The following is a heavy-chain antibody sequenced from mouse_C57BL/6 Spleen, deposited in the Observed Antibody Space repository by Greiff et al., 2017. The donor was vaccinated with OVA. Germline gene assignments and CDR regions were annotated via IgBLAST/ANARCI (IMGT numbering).Heavy chain of an antibody. V-gene: IGHV5-17*01. D-gene: IGHD2-12*01. J-gene: IGHJ2*01. CDR2: ISSGSS. CDR1: GFTFSDYG. Sequence: EVQVVESGGGLVKPGGSLKLSCAASGFTFSDYGMHWVRQAPEKGLEWVAYISSGSSTISRDNAKNTLFLQMTSLRSEDTAMYYCAARLLYPLDYWGQGTTLTVSS. CDR3: AARLLYPLDY.